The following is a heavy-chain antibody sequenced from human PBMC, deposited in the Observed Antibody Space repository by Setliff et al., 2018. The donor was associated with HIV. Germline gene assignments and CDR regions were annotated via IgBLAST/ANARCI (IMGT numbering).Heavy chain of an antibody. V-gene: IGHV4-34*06. CDR3: AHRREAYDYVWGTYRPGEWFDP. CDR1: GGSFSDYY. CDR2: IDHRGRT. J-gene: IGHJ5*02. D-gene: IGHD3-16*02. Sequence: SETLSLTCAVYGGSFSDYYWNWIRQTPGKGLEWLGEIDHRGRTNYNPSLKNRVTISRDTSKNQVVLTMANMDPVDTATYYCAHRREAYDYVWGTYRPGEWFDPWGQGTLVTVSS.